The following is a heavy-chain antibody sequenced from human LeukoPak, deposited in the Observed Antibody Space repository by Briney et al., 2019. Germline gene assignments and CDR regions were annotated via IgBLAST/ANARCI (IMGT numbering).Heavy chain of an antibody. CDR1: GFTFSSCW. Sequence: GGSLRLSCAASGFTFSSCWMHWVRQAPGKGLVWVSRISSDGSITTYADSVKGRFTISRDNARNTLYLQMDSLRAEDTAVYYCARVTGATLDNWGQGTLVTVSS. J-gene: IGHJ4*02. CDR3: ARVTGATLDN. CDR2: ISSDGSIT. D-gene: IGHD4/OR15-4a*01. V-gene: IGHV3-74*01.